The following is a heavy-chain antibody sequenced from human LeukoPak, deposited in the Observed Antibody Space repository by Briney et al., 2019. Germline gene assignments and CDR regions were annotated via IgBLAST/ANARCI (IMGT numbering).Heavy chain of an antibody. D-gene: IGHD3-10*01. Sequence: ASVQVSCKASGGTFSSYAISWVGQAPGQGLEWMGGIIPIFGTANYAQKFQGRVTITADESTSTAYMGLSSLRSEDTAVYYCARDNGGGYYFDYWGQGTLVTVSS. CDR3: ARDNGGGYYFDY. CDR1: GGTFSSYA. J-gene: IGHJ4*02. V-gene: IGHV1-69*01. CDR2: IIPIFGTA.